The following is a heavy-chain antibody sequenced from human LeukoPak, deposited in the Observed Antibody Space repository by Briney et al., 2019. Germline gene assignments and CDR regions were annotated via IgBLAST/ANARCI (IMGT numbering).Heavy chain of an antibody. D-gene: IGHD2-15*01. CDR1: GYTFTSYG. J-gene: IGHJ5*02. V-gene: IGHV1-18*01. CDR3: ARDLHSVVVAARGWFDP. Sequence: GASVKVSGKASGYTFTSYGINWVRQAPGQGLEWMGWISAYNDNTNYAQKFQGRVTMTTDTSTSTAYMELRSLRSDDTAVYYCARDLHSVVVAARGWFDPWGQGTLVTVSS. CDR2: ISAYNDNT.